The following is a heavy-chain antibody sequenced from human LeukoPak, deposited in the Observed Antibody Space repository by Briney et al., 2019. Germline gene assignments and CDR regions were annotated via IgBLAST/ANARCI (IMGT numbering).Heavy chain of an antibody. J-gene: IGHJ5*02. D-gene: IGHD3-10*01. V-gene: IGHV3-11*03. Sequence: GGSLRLSCAASGFTFSDYYMSWIRQAPGMGPEWFSYISGSSTYPTYADSVKGRFTISRDNAKKSLYLQMNSLRAEDTALYYCASGSGSYYPFDLWGQGTLVTVSS. CDR3: ASGSGSYYPFDL. CDR2: ISGSSTYP. CDR1: GFTFSDYY.